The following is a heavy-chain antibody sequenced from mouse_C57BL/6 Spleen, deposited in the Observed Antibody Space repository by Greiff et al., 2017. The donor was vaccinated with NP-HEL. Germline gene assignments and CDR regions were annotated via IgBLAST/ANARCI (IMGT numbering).Heavy chain of an antibody. D-gene: IGHD2-1*01. CDR3: AGAWGNSLDY. V-gene: IGHV1-52*01. CDR1: GYTFTSYW. J-gene: IGHJ2*01. Sequence: QVQLQQPGAELVRPGSSVKLSCKASGYTFTSYWMHWVKQRPIQGLEWIGNIDPSDSETHYNQKFKDKATLTVDKSSSTAYMQLSSLTSEDSAGDSGAGAWGNSLDYWVQGTTLTVSS. CDR2: IDPSDSET.